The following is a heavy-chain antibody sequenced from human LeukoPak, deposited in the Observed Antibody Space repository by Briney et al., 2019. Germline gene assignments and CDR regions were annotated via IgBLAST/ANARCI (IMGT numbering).Heavy chain of an antibody. Sequence: SVKVSCKASGYTFIMYAIHWVRQAPGQGLEWMGGIIPIFGTANYAQKFQGRVTITADESTSTAYMELSSLRSEDTAVYYCASSPNYYGSGQSDYWGQGTLVTVSS. J-gene: IGHJ4*02. V-gene: IGHV1-69*13. CDR3: ASSPNYYGSGQSDY. CDR1: GYTFIMYA. D-gene: IGHD3-10*01. CDR2: IIPIFGTA.